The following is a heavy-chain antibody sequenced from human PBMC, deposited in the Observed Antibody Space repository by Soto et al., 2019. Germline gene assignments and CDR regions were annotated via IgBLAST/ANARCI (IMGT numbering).Heavy chain of an antibody. V-gene: IGHV3-33*01. CDR2: IWYDGSNK. J-gene: IGHJ6*02. CDR3: ARDTVTHYYYYGMDV. Sequence: QVQLVESGGGVVQPGRSLRLSCAASGFTFSSYGMHWVRQAPGKGLEWVAVIWYDGSNKYYADSVKGRFTISRDNSKNTLYLQMNSLRAEDTAVYYCARDTVTHYYYYGMDVWGQGTTVTVSS. D-gene: IGHD4-4*01. CDR1: GFTFSSYG.